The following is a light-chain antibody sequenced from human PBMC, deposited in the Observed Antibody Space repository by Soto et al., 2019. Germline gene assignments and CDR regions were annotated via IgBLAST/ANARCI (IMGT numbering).Light chain of an antibody. Sequence: EIVMTQSPDSLAVSLGERATINCKSSRSLLHGSNNENFLAWYQQRPGQPPKLLFYWASTRQSGVPERFSGSGSETDFTLTISSLRAEDVAVYYCQQYFGIPLTFGGGTKVEIK. V-gene: IGKV4-1*01. J-gene: IGKJ4*01. CDR2: WAS. CDR1: RSLLHGSNNENF. CDR3: QQYFGIPLT.